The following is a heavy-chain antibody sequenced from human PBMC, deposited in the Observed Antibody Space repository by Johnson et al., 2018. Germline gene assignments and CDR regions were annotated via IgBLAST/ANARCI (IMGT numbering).Heavy chain of an antibody. D-gene: IGHD2-2*01. CDR2: ISSSSSTI. Sequence: VQLVESGGGLVKPGGSLRLSCAASGFTFSSYSMNWVRQAPGKGLEWVSYISSSSSTIYYADSVKGRFTISRENAKNSLYLQMNSLRAEDTAVYYCARGGEIVVVPAHDGMDGWGQGTTVTVSS. CDR3: ARGGEIVVVPAHDGMDG. CDR1: GFTFSSYS. J-gene: IGHJ6*02. V-gene: IGHV3-48*04.